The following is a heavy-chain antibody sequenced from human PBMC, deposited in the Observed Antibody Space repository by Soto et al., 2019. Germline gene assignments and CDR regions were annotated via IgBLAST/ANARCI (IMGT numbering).Heavy chain of an antibody. CDR1: GYTFSAYY. J-gene: IGHJ6*02. CDR2: INPKFGDT. CDR3: ARNMDYYYGPGSGNGHGV. D-gene: IGHD3-10*01. Sequence: QVQLVQSGAEVKEPGDSVRVSCEASGYTFSAYYIHWVRQAPGQGIEWMGWINPKFGDTTYAQDFQGRVTMTRDMSISTVYMELSRLTPDDTAIYYCARNMDYYYGPGSGNGHGVWGQGTTVTVFS. V-gene: IGHV1-2*02.